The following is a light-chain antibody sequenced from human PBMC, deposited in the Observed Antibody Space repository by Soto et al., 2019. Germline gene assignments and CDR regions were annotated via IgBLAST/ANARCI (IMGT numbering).Light chain of an antibody. Sequence: EIVMTQSPATLSVSPGERATLSCRASQSVSSTLAWYQQKPGQAPRLLIYGASTRATDIPARFSGSGSGTEFTLTISSLQSEDFAVYYCQQYNNWPRTFGQWTKLEIK. CDR1: QSVSST. CDR2: GAS. CDR3: QQYNNWPRT. J-gene: IGKJ2*01. V-gene: IGKV3-15*01.